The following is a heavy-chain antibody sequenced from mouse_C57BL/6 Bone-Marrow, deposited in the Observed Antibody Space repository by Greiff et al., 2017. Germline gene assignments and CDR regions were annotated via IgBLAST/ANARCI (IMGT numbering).Heavy chain of an antibody. CDR2: IFPGDGDT. CDR3: ARGAY. Sequence: QVHVKQSGAELVKPGASVKLSCKASGYAFSSYWMNWVKQRPGKGLEWIGQIFPGDGDTNYNGKFKGKATLTADKSSSTVYMQLSSLTSEDSAVYFCARGAYWGQGPLVTVSA. V-gene: IGHV1-80*01. J-gene: IGHJ3*01. CDR1: GYAFSSYW.